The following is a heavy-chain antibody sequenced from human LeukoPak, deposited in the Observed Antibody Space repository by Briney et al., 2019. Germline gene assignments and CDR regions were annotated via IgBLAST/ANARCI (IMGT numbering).Heavy chain of an antibody. Sequence: GASVKVSCKASGYTFTGFRLHYRVHWVRQLPGQGLEWMAWINPDNGGTNYAEKFQGRVTLTSDTSINTIYMELSSLTSDDTAVYYCTTSGITYYNDAWGQGTLLIVSA. V-gene: IGHV1-2*02. D-gene: IGHD3-10*01. CDR2: INPDNGGT. CDR1: GYTFTGFRLHYR. J-gene: IGHJ5*02. CDR3: TTSGITYYNDA.